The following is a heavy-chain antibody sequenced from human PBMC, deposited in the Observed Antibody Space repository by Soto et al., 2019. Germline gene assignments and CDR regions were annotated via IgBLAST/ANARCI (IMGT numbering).Heavy chain of an antibody. V-gene: IGHV4-31*03. CDR1: GGSISSGGYY. CDR3: AREVRGNWNFGGMDV. J-gene: IGHJ6*02. D-gene: IGHD1-7*01. CDR2: IYYSGST. Sequence: QVQLQESGPGLVKPSQTLSLTCTVSGGSISSGGYYWSWLRQHPGKGLEWIGYIYYSGSTYYNPSLKSRVTISVDTSKNQFSLKLSSVTAADTAVYYCAREVRGNWNFGGMDVWGQGTTVTVSS.